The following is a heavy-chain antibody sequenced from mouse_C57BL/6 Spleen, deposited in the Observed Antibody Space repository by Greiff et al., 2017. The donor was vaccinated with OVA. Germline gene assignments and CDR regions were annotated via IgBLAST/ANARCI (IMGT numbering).Heavy chain of an antibody. J-gene: IGHJ4*01. CDR2: IDPANGNT. CDR3: ASRGDGNYPLDY. Sequence: VQLQQSVAELVRPGASVKLSCTASGFNIKNTSMHWVKQRPEQGLEWIGRIDPANGNTKYAPKFQGKATITADTSSNTAYLQLSSLTSEDTAIYYCASRGDGNYPLDYWGQGTSVTVSS. D-gene: IGHD2-1*01. V-gene: IGHV14-3*01. CDR1: GFNIKNTS.